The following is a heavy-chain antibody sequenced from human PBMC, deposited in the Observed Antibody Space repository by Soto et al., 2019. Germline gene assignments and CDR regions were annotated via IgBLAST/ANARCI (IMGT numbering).Heavy chain of an antibody. J-gene: IGHJ4*02. V-gene: IGHV3-33*01. CDR1: GFTFSSYG. D-gene: IGHD3-16*01. CDR3: ARDKSYYDYVWGSYSEDY. CDR2: IWYDGSNK. Sequence: GGSLRLSCGASGFTFSSYGMHWVRQAPGKGLEWVAVIWYDGSNKYYADSVKGRFTISRDNSKNTLYLQMNSLRAEDTAVYYCARDKSYYDYVWGSYSEDYWGQGTLVTVSS.